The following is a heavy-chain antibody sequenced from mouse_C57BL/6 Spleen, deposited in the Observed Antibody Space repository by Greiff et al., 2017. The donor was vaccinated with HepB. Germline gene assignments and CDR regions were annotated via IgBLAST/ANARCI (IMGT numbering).Heavy chain of an antibody. V-gene: IGHV3-6*01. Sequence: EVKLQESGPGLVKPSQSLSLTCSVTGYSITSGYYWNWIRQFPGNKLEWMGYISYDGSNNYNPSLKNRISITRDTSKNQFFLKLNSVTTEDTATYYCAREAGSRGGDYYAMDYWGQGTSVTVSS. J-gene: IGHJ4*01. CDR3: AREAGSRGGDYYAMDY. CDR1: GYSITSGYY. D-gene: IGHD1-1*01. CDR2: ISYDGSN.